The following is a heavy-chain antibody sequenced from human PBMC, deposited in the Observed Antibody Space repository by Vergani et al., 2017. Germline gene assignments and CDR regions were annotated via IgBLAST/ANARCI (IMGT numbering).Heavy chain of an antibody. CDR1: GGSISSSSYY. V-gene: IGHV4-39*07. D-gene: IGHD2-2*01. Sequence: QLQLQESGPGLVKPSETLSLTCTVSGGSISSSSYYWSWIRQPPGKGLEGIGEIKHSGRTNSHPSLTSRVTISVDTSKNQFSLKLCAVTAADTAVYYCAPRRRGYCSSTSCKFYAFDIWGQGTMVTVSS. CDR3: APRRRGYCSSTSCKFYAFDI. J-gene: IGHJ3*02. CDR2: IKHSGRT.